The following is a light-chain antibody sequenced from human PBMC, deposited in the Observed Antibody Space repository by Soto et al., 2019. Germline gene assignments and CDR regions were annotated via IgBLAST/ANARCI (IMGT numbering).Light chain of an antibody. Sequence: QSALTQPPSASGSPGQSVTISCTGSNSDVGYYNYVSWYQHHPGKAPKLLIHEVSKRPSGVPARFSGSKSGNTASLIISALQTEEEAEYHCSSYAGYTNVIFGGGTKLTVL. CDR1: NSDVGYYNY. CDR2: EVS. V-gene: IGLV2-8*01. CDR3: SSYAGYTNVI. J-gene: IGLJ2*01.